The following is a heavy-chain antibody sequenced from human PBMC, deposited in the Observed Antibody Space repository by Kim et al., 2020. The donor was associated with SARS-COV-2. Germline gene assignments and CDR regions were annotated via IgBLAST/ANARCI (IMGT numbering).Heavy chain of an antibody. D-gene: IGHD3-9*01. CDR3: ARVKYFDWFEMSRFDY. Sequence: GGSLRLSCAASGFTFSSYWMHWVRQAPGKGLVWVSRINNDGSSTTYADSVKGRFTISRDNAKNTLYLQLNSLRVEDTAVYYCARVKYFDWFEMSRFDYWGQGTPVTVSS. V-gene: IGHV3-74*01. CDR2: INNDGSST. CDR1: GFTFSSYW. J-gene: IGHJ4*02.